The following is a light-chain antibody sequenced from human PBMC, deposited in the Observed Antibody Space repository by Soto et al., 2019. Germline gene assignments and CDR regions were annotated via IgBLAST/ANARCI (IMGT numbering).Light chain of an antibody. CDR3: QQRSDWPS. V-gene: IGKV3D-20*02. Sequence: EIVLTQSPGTLSLSPGERATLSCRASQSVRTNYLAWYKQKPGRAPRLLIYGASTRATGIPDRFSGSGSGTDFTLTISRLEPEDFAVYYCQQRSDWPSFGQGTRLEIK. CDR2: GAS. CDR1: QSVRTNY. J-gene: IGKJ5*01.